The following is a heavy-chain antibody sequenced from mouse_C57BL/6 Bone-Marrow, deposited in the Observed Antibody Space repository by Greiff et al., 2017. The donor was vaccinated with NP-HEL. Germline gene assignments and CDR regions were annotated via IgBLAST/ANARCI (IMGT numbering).Heavy chain of an antibody. CDR1: GYTFTSYW. J-gene: IGHJ2*01. CDR2: IDPSDSYT. CDR3: ARKTIYYYGSSYGLDY. D-gene: IGHD1-1*01. Sequence: VQLQQSGAELVRPGTSVKLSCKASGYTFTSYWMHWVKQRPGQGLEWIGVIDPSDSYTNYNQKFKGKATLTVDTSSSTAYMQLSSLTSEDSAVYYCARKTIYYYGSSYGLDYWGQGTTLTVSS. V-gene: IGHV1-59*01.